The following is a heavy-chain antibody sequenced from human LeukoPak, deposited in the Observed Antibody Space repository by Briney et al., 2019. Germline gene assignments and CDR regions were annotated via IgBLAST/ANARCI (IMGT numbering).Heavy chain of an antibody. J-gene: IGHJ6*02. CDR1: GGSFSGYY. V-gene: IGHV4-30-4*08. CDR3: ARDLGGLRYCSGGSCYSVFNGMDV. CDR2: IYYSGST. D-gene: IGHD2-15*01. Sequence: PSETLSLTCAVYGGSFSGYYWSWIRQPPGKGLEWIGYIYYSGSTYYNPSLKSRVTISVDTSKNQFSLKLSSVTAADTAVYYCARDLGGLRYCSGGSCYSVFNGMDVWGQGTTVTVSS.